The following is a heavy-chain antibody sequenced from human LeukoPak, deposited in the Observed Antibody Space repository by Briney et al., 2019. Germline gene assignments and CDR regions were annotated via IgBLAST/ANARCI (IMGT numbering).Heavy chain of an antibody. CDR2: VYYTGST. V-gene: IGHV4-59*08. Sequence: PSETLSLTCSVSGGSVSNYYWSWIRQPPGKGLEWIGYVYYTGSTNYNPSLKSRVTISVDTSKNQFSLKLSSVTAADTAVYYCARGGSGWAYYYDSSGYYLDYWGQGTLVTVSS. CDR3: ARGGSGWAYYYDSSGYYLDY. J-gene: IGHJ4*02. CDR1: GGSVSNYY. D-gene: IGHD3-22*01.